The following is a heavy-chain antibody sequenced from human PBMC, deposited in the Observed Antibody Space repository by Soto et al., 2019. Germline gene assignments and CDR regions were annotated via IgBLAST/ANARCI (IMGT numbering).Heavy chain of an antibody. CDR1: GDTFSHYV. D-gene: IGHD1-26*01. CDR2: LAPISGSP. V-gene: IGHV1-69*18. Sequence: VQMVQSGAEVKEPGSSVKVSCTNSGDTFSHYVMSWVRQAPGQGLEWMGSLAPISGSPNYAERYEGRLTISADAGTSTMYMEVRSLKYDDTAVYYCARSGVGSRRWGQGTMVTVSS. J-gene: IGHJ3*01. CDR3: ARSGVGSRR.